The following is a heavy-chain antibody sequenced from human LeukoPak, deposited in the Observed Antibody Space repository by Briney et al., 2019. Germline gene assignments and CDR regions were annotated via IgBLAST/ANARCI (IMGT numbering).Heavy chain of an antibody. Sequence: GGSLRLSCAASGFTFSDYYMSWIRQAPGKGLEWVSYISSSGSTIYYADSVRGRFTISRDNAKNSLYLQMNSLRAEDTAVYHCARDQLPVGTVVTPYYGMDVWGQGTTVTVSS. J-gene: IGHJ6*02. V-gene: IGHV3-11*01. CDR2: ISSSGSTI. CDR3: ARDQLPVGTVVTPYYGMDV. CDR1: GFTFSDYY. D-gene: IGHD4-23*01.